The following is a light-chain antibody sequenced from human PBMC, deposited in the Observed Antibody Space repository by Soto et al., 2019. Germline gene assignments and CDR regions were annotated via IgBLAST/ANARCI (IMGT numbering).Light chain of an antibody. J-gene: IGKJ2*01. CDR1: QHVSSN. V-gene: IGKV3-15*01. CDR3: QQYNNWPYT. CDR2: RAS. Sequence: EIVMTQSPATLSVSPGGSATLACRASQHVSSNFAWYRQKPGQAPTLLNYRASTRATGIPARFSGSGSWTDCTLTISSLQSDAVAVYYCQQYNNWPYTFGQGTKLEIK.